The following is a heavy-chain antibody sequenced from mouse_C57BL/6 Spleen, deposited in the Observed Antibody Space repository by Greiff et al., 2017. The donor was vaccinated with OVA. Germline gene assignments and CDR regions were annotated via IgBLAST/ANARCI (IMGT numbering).Heavy chain of an antibody. CDR3: ARLMVTNFDY. D-gene: IGHD2-3*01. V-gene: IGHV3-6*01. CDR2: ISYDGSN. CDR1: GYSITSGYY. J-gene: IGHJ2*01. Sequence: EVQLQESGPGLVKPSQSLSLTCSVTGYSITSGYYWNWIRQFPGNKLEWMGYISYDGSNNYNPSLKNRISITRDTSKNQFFLKLNSVTTEDTATYYCARLMVTNFDYWGQGTTLTVSS.